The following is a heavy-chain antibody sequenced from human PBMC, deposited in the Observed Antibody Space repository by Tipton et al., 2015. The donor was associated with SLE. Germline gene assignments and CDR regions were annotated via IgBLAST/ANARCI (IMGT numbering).Heavy chain of an antibody. D-gene: IGHD4/OR15-4a*01. CDR1: GFTFSSYS. Sequence: GSLRLSCAASGFTFSSYSMNWVRQAPGKGLEWVSYISASGNFIYYAESVKGRFTVSRDSAKNFLYLQMNSLRADDTALYYCAKASAVLRYYYYYDMDVWGQGTTVTVSS. V-gene: IGHV3-21*05. J-gene: IGHJ6*02. CDR2: ISASGNFI. CDR3: AKASAVLRYYYYYDMDV.